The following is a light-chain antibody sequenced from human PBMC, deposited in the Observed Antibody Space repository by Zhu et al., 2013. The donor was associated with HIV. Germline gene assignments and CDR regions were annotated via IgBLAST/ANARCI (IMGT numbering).Light chain of an antibody. CDR1: SSNIGKNY. V-gene: IGLV1-51*01. CDR3: GTWDTSLSVHVL. Sequence: QSVLTQPPSVSAAPGQKVTISCSGSSSNIGKNYVSWYQQVPGAAPKLLIYDNNKRPSGIPDRFSGSKSGTSASLVISGLQSEDEADYYCGTWDTSLSVHVLFGGGTKLTVL. CDR2: DNN. J-gene: IGLJ2*01.